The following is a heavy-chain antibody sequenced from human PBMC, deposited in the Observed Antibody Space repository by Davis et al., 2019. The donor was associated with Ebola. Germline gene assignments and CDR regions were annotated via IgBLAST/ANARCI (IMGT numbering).Heavy chain of an antibody. V-gene: IGHV3-72*01. J-gene: IGHJ6*02. CDR1: GFTFSDHY. CDR3: ASGSQSRNYYYYGMDV. CDR2: TRNKANSYTT. Sequence: PGGSLRLSCAASGFTFSDHYMDWVRQAPGKGLEWVGRTRNKANSYTTEYAASVKGRFTISRDDSKNSLYLQMNSLKTEDTAVYYCASGSQSRNYYYYGMDVWGQGTTVTVSS.